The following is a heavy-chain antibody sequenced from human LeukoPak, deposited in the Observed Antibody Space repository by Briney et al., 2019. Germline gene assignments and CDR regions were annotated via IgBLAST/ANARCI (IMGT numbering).Heavy chain of an antibody. D-gene: IGHD3-10*01. CDR3: ARQAYGSGSYSAH. J-gene: IGHJ4*02. CDR1: GSSFPNFW. V-gene: IGHV5-51*01. CDR2: IYPGDSDT. Sequence: LGESLKISCQGSGSSFPNFWIGWVRQLPGKGLEWMGIIYPGDSDTRYSPSFQGQVTISADKSISTAYLQWNSLKASDTAMYYCARQAYGSGSYSAHWGQGTLVTVSS.